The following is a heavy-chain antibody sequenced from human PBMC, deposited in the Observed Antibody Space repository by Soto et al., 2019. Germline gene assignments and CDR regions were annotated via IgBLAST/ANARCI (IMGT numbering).Heavy chain of an antibody. Sequence: FETLSLTCTVSGVSITSSSYYCGWIRQPPWKGLEWIGSIFYSGSTYYNPSLKSRVTISVDTSKNQFSLKLSSVTAADTAVYYCARHLTYCSAGSCYSDFPYYGMDVWGQGTTVS. J-gene: IGHJ6*02. D-gene: IGHD2-15*01. CDR2: IFYSGST. V-gene: IGHV4-39*01. CDR3: ARHLTYCSAGSCYSDFPYYGMDV. CDR1: GVSITSSSYY.